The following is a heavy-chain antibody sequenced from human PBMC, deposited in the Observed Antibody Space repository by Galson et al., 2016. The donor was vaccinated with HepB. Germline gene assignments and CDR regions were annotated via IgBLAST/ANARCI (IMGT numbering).Heavy chain of an antibody. Sequence: SLRLSCAASGFTFSSYGMHWVRQAPGKGLEWVAVISYDGSNKYYADSVKGRFTISRHNSRNTLYLQMNSLRAEDTALYYCASGAGYSSSWYAAGRAFDIWGEGTVVTVSS. D-gene: IGHD6-13*01. J-gene: IGHJ3*02. V-gene: IGHV3-30*03. CDR2: ISYDGSNK. CDR1: GFTFSSYG. CDR3: ASGAGYSSSWYAAGRAFDI.